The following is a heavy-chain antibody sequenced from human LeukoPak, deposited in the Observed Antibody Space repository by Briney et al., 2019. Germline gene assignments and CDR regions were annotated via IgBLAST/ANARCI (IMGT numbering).Heavy chain of an antibody. CDR1: GGTFGSYA. V-gene: IGHV1-69*05. J-gene: IGHJ3*02. CDR2: IIPIFGTA. Sequence: ASVKVSCKASGGTFGSYAITWVRQAPGQGLEWMGRIIPIFGTANYAQKFQGRVTITTDESTSTAYMELSSLRSEDTAVYYCARERTMIVAAFDIWGQVTMVTVSS. D-gene: IGHD3-22*01. CDR3: ARERTMIVAAFDI.